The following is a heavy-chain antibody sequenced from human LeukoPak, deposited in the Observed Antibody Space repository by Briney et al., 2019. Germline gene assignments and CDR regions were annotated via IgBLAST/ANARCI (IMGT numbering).Heavy chain of an antibody. J-gene: IGHJ4*02. CDR3: AREGVGATKNFDY. CDR1: GYTFTGYY. D-gene: IGHD1-26*01. Sequence: ASVKVSCKPSGYTFTGYYMHWVRQAPGQGLEWVGWINPKSGGTTYARKFQGRVTMTRDTSISTAYMELSSLTSDDTAMYYCAREGVGATKNFDYWGQGTLVTVSS. CDR2: INPKSGGT. V-gene: IGHV1-2*02.